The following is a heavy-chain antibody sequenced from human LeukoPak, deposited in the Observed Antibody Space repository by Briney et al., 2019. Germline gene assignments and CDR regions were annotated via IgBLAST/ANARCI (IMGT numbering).Heavy chain of an antibody. V-gene: IGHV1-18*01. CDR2: ISPYSGNT. J-gene: IGHJ4*02. D-gene: IGHD6-13*01. CDR1: GYLFINYG. CDR3: ARTSGVSVAGSPYYFVF. Sequence: ASVKVSCKASGYLFINYGITWLRQAPGQGLECMGWISPYSGNTDYAQKLQGRVTMTTDRSTTTAYMELRSLGFDDTAVYYCARTSGVSVAGSPYYFVFWGQGTLITVSS.